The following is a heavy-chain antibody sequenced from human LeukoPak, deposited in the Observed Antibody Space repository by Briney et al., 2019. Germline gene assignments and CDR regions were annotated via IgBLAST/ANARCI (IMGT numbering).Heavy chain of an antibody. V-gene: IGHV3-23*01. J-gene: IGHJ5*02. D-gene: IGHD3-22*01. CDR1: GFTFSNYA. CDR3: AKDLKFITMIVDP. Sequence: PGGSLRLSCAASGFTFSNYAMSWVRQAPGKGLEWVSAISDDGGSTYYADSVKGRFTISRDNSKNTLCLQMNSLRAEDTALYYCAKDLKFITMIVDPWGQGTLVTVSS. CDR2: ISDDGGST.